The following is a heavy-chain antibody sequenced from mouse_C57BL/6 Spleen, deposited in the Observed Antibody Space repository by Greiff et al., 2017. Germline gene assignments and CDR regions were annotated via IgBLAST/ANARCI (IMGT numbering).Heavy chain of an antibody. V-gene: IGHV1-64*01. CDR1: GYTFTSYW. Sequence: QVQLQQPGAELVKPGASVKLSCKASGYTFTSYWMHWVKQRPGQGLEWIGMIHPNSGSTNYNEKFKSKATLTVDKSSSTAYMQLSSLTSEDSAVYYCARIGSYYAMDYGGQGTSVTVSS. CDR2: IHPNSGST. CDR3: ARIGSYYAMDY. J-gene: IGHJ4*01. D-gene: IGHD1-1*01.